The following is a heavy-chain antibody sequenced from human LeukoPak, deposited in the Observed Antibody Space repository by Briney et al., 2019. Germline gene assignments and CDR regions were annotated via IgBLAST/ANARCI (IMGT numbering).Heavy chain of an antibody. CDR3: ARAEVDGTDYYYYGMDV. CDR2: ISAYNGNT. V-gene: IGHV1-18*01. D-gene: IGHD2-15*01. Sequence: ASVKVSCKASGYTFTSYGISWVRQAPGQGLEWMGWISAYNGNTNYAQKLQGRVTMTTDTSTSTAYMELRSLRSDDTAVYYCARAEVDGTDYYYYGMDVWGQGTTVTVSS. J-gene: IGHJ6*02. CDR1: GYTFTSYG.